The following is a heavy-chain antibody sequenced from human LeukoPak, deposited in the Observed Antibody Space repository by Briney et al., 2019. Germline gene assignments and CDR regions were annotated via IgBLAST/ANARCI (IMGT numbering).Heavy chain of an antibody. CDR2: INPNSGGT. CDR1: GYTFTSYY. V-gene: IGHV1-2*02. Sequence: ASVKVSCKASGYTFTSYYMHWVRQAPGQGLEWMGWINPNSGGTNYAQKFQGRVTMTRDTSISTAYMELSRLRSDDTAVYYCAREYYDILTGYKEFDPWGQGTLVTVSS. J-gene: IGHJ5*02. D-gene: IGHD3-9*01. CDR3: AREYYDILTGYKEFDP.